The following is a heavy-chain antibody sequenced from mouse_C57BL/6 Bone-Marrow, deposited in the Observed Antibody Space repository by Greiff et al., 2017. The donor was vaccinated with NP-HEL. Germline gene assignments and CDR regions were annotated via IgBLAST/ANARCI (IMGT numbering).Heavy chain of an antibody. J-gene: IGHJ3*01. CDR3: ARWDYDSWFAY. CDR1: GFTFSSYA. D-gene: IGHD2-4*01. Sequence: EVQVVESGGGLVKPGGSLKLSCAASGFTFSSYAMSWVRQTPEKRLAWVATISDGGSYTYYPDNVKGRFTISRDNAKNNLYLQMSHLKSEDTAMYYCARWDYDSWFAYWGQGTLVTVSA. CDR2: ISDGGSYT. V-gene: IGHV5-4*01.